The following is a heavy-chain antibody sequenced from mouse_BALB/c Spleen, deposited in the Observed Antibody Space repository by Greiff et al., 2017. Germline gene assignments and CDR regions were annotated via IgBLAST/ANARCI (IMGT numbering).Heavy chain of an antibody. CDR3: ARRVYDGYYLDY. Sequence: VQLQQSGAELVRPGSSVKISCKASGYAFSSYWMNWVKQRPGQGLEWIGQIYPGDGDTNYNGKFKGKATLTADKSSSTAYMQLSSLTSEDSAVYFCARRVYDGYYLDYWGQGTSVTVSS. CDR1: GYAFSSYW. CDR2: IYPGDGDT. V-gene: IGHV1-80*01. J-gene: IGHJ4*01. D-gene: IGHD2-3*01.